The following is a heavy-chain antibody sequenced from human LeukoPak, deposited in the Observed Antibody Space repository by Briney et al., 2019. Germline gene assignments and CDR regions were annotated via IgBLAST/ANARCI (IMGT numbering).Heavy chain of an antibody. CDR1: GFTFSSYA. J-gene: IGHJ4*02. V-gene: IGHV3-64*01. CDR3: ARAQDNYDFWSGYLHYFDY. Sequence: GGSLRLYCAASGFTFSSYAMHWVRQAPGKGLEYVSAISSNGGSTYYANSVKGRFTISRDNSKNTLYLQMGSLRAEDMAVYYCARAQDNYDFWSGYLHYFDYWGQGTLVTVSS. D-gene: IGHD3-3*01. CDR2: ISSNGGST.